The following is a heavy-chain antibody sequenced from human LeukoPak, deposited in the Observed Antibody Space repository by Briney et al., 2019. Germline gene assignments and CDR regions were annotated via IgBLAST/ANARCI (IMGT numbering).Heavy chain of an antibody. Sequence: SETLSLTCAVYGGSLSGYYWSWIRQPPGKGLEWIGDISHSGFTHYNPSLKSRVTISVDTSTNQFSLKLNSVTAADTAVYYCARPNDYGDDYWGQGTLVTVSS. CDR2: ISHSGFT. J-gene: IGHJ4*02. D-gene: IGHD4-17*01. CDR3: ARPNDYGDDY. CDR1: GGSLSGYY. V-gene: IGHV4-34*01.